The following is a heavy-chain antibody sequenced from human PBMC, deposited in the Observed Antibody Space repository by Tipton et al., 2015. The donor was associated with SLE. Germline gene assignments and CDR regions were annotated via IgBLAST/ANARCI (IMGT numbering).Heavy chain of an antibody. V-gene: IGHV4-4*08. CDR3: ASQGDPDY. J-gene: IGHJ4*02. D-gene: IGHD1-26*01. CDR1: GGSISSYY. CDR2: IYTSGST. Sequence: LRLSCTVSGGSISSYYWSWIRQSPGKGLEWIGYIYTSGSTNYNPSLKSRVTISADTSKNQFSLKLSSVTAADTAVYYCASQGDPDYWGQGTLVTVSS.